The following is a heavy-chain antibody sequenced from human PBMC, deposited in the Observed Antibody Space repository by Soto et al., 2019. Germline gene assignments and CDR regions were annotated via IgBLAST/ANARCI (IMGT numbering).Heavy chain of an antibody. CDR2: ISHSGST. V-gene: IGHV4-4*02. Sequence: QVQLQESGPGLVKPSGTLSLTCAVSGGSISSSNWWSWVRQPPGKGLEWIGEISHSGSTNYNPSLKSRVTISVDKSKNQFSLNLSSVTAADTSVYYCARVGDRQLWSAFFGAFDIWGQGTMVTVSS. CDR3: ARVGDRQLWSAFFGAFDI. J-gene: IGHJ3*02. D-gene: IGHD5-18*01. CDR1: GGSISSSNW.